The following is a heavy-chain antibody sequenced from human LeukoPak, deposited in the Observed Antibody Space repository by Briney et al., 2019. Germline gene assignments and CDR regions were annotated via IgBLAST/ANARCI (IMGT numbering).Heavy chain of an antibody. CDR1: GYTFTSYG. J-gene: IGHJ6*03. D-gene: IGHD3-10*01. CDR3: ARGRGQDYYYYMDV. V-gene: IGHV1-18*01. CDR2: ISAYNGNT. Sequence: ASVKVSCKASGYTFTSYGISWVRQAPGQGLEWMGWISAYNGNTNYAQKLQGRVTMTTDTSTSTAYMELRSLRSDDTAVYYRARGRGQDYYYYMDVWGKGTTVTVSS.